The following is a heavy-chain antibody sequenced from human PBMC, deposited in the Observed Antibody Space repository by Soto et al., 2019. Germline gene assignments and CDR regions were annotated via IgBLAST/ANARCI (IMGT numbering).Heavy chain of an antibody. CDR2: IYYSGST. CDR1: GGSISSGDYY. Sequence: SETLSLTCTVSGGSISSGDYYWSWIRQPPGKGLEWIGYIYYSGSTYYNPSLKSRVTISVDTSKNQFSLKLSSVTAADTAVYYCARGHLRQVGYSYGYCPTLPYYYGMDVWGQGTTVTVSS. CDR3: ARGHLRQVGYSYGYCPTLPYYYGMDV. V-gene: IGHV4-30-4*01. J-gene: IGHJ6*02. D-gene: IGHD5-18*01.